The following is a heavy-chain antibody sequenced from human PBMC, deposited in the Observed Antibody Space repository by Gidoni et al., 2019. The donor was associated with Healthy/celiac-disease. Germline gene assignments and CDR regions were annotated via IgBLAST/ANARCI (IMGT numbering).Heavy chain of an antibody. D-gene: IGHD3-9*01. Sequence: QVQPVESGGGVVQPGRSLRLSGAASGFTFSSDGMHWVRQAPCKGLEWVAVIWYDGSNKYYADSVKGRFTISRDNSKNTLYLQMNILRAEDTAVYYCARDLKRRTYFDWDDAFDIWGQGTMVTVSS. CDR3: ARDLKRRTYFDWDDAFDI. CDR1: GFTFSSDG. CDR2: IWYDGSNK. V-gene: IGHV3-33*01. J-gene: IGHJ3*02.